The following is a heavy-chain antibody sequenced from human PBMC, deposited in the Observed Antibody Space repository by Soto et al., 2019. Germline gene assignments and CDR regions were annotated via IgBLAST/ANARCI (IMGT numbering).Heavy chain of an antibody. CDR3: AATARY. CDR1: GGSITGYH. V-gene: IGHV4-59*01. Sequence: SETLSLTCNVSGGSITGYHWSWIRQPPGKGLEWIGYISNSGSTNYNPSLESRVTISVDTSKNQISLNLISVTAADTAVYYCAATARYWGQGTLVTVSS. CDR2: ISNSGST. J-gene: IGHJ4*02.